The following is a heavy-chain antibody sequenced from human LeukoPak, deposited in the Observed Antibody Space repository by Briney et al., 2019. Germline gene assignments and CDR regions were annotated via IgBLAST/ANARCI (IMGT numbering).Heavy chain of an antibody. CDR3: ARLMVYARFGAFDI. J-gene: IGHJ3*02. CDR1: GFTFSSYS. CDR2: ISSSSSYI. V-gene: IGHV3-21*01. Sequence: GGSLRLSCAASGFTFSSYSMNWVRQATGKGLEWVSSISSSSSYIYYADSVKGRFTISRDNAKNSLYLQMNSLRAEDTAVYYCARLMVYARFGAFDIWGQGTMVTVSS. D-gene: IGHD2-8*01.